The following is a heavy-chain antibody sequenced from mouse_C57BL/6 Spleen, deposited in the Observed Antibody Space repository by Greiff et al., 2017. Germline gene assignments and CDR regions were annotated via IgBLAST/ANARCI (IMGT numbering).Heavy chain of an antibody. Sequence: VQLQQPGAELVKPGASVTLSCKASGYTFTSYWMHWVKQRPGQGLEWIGMIHPNSGSTNYNEKFKSKATLTVDKSSSTAYMQLSSLTSEDSAVYYCARSGFITTVYGDYWGQGTTLTVSS. D-gene: IGHD1-2*01. CDR3: ARSGFITTVYGDY. CDR1: GYTFTSYW. V-gene: IGHV1-64*01. J-gene: IGHJ2*01. CDR2: IHPNSGST.